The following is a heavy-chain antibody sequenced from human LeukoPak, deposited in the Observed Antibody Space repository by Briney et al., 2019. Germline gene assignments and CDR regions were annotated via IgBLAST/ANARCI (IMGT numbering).Heavy chain of an antibody. V-gene: IGHV5-51*01. CDR3: ARIHSYRFDF. Sequence: GESLKISCKGSGYSFTSFWIAWVRQMPGKGLEWMGSTPPGDSDPKYSPSFQGQVTISADNSISTAYLHWSSLKASDTAMYHCARIHSYRFDFWGPGTLVTVSS. CDR1: GYSFTSFW. J-gene: IGHJ4*02. CDR2: TPPGDSDP. D-gene: IGHD3-10*01.